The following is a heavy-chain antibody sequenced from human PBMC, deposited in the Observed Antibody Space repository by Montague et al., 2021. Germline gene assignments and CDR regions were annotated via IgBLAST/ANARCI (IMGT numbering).Heavy chain of an antibody. J-gene: IGHJ4*02. V-gene: IGHV4-4*02. CDR2: ISVGGTS. CDR1: GVSISNTYW. Sequence: SETLSLTCAVSGVSISNTYWWTWVRQSPGKGREWIGEISVGGTSNYNSSFKSRVTMSIDRSKNHFSLGLTSVTAADTAVYYCATVFILTGYTCDHWGQGTLVTVSS. D-gene: IGHD3-9*01. CDR3: ATVFILTGYTCDH.